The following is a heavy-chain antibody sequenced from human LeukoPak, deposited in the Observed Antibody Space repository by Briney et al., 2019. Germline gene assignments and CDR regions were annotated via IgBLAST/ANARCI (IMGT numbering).Heavy chain of an antibody. CDR2: IYYSGST. Sequence: PPETLSLTCTVSGGSISSSSYYWGWIRQPPGKGLEWIGSIYYSGSTYYNPSLKSRVTISVDTSKNQFSLKLSSVTAADTAVYYCARVGGSWTSYYYYYMDVWGKGTTVTVSS. V-gene: IGHV4-39*07. CDR1: GGSISSSSYY. J-gene: IGHJ6*03. D-gene: IGHD2-15*01. CDR3: ARVGGSWTSYYYYYMDV.